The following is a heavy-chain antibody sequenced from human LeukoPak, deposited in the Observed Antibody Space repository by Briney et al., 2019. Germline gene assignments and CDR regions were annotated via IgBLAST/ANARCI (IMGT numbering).Heavy chain of an antibody. D-gene: IGHD2/OR15-2a*01. V-gene: IGHV3-74*01. CDR3: VSFYETY. Sequence: GGPLRLSCAASGNYWMHWVRQVPGKGLVWVSHINSDGSWTSYADSVKGRFTISKDNAKNTVYLQMNSLRAEDTAVYYCVSFYETYWGRGTLVTVSS. CDR1: GNYW. CDR2: INSDGSWT. J-gene: IGHJ4*02.